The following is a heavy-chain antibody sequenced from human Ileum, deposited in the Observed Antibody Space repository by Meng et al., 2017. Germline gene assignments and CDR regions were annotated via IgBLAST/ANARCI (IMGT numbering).Heavy chain of an antibody. V-gene: IGHV3-74*01. CDR1: GLTFSNYW. CDR2: IKYDGTST. D-gene: IGHD3-16*02. Sequence: LVESGGGLVQLGGTLRLSCVVSGLTFSNYWMHWVRQVPGKGLVWVSRIKYDGTSTYYADSVRGRFTISRDNAKNTLYLQMNSLRAEDTAVYYCAISDWFDPWGQGTLVTVSS. J-gene: IGHJ5*02. CDR3: AISDWFDP.